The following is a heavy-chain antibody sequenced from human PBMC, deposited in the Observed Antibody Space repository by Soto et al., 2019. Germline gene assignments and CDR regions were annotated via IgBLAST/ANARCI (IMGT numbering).Heavy chain of an antibody. V-gene: IGHV3-23*01. J-gene: IGHJ4*02. CDR2: VSGTGGSA. CDR1: GFTFSSYA. CDR3: ARSSAYSDYDLEY. Sequence: GGSLRLSCAASGFTFSSYAMTWVRQAPGKGLEWVSGVSGTGGSAYYADSVKCRFTISRDKSTNTLYLHMNSLSAEDTAVYYCARSSAYSDYDLEYWGQGALVSVSS. D-gene: IGHD4-17*01.